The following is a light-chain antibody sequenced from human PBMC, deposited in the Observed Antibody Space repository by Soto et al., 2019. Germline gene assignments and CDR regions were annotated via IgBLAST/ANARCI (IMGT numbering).Light chain of an antibody. V-gene: IGLV2-14*03. CDR1: SSDIGAYDY. Sequence: QSVLTQPAYVSGSPGQSIAISCTGTSSDIGAYDYVSWYQQHPDKAPKLMIYEVSNRPSGVSNLFSGSKSVNTATLTISGLQAEDEADYYCSSHTSSNTRIFGTGTKVTV. J-gene: IGLJ1*01. CDR3: SSHTSSNTRI. CDR2: EVS.